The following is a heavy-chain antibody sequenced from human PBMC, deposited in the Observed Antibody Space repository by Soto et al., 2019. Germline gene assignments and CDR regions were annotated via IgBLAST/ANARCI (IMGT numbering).Heavy chain of an antibody. D-gene: IGHD6-6*01. CDR2: IYPGDSDT. CDR1: GYSFTSYW. J-gene: IGHJ6*02. CDR3: ARTSSVAARNHHGTDV. V-gene: IGHV5-51*01. Sequence: XESLKISCKGCGYSFTSYWIGWVRQMPGKGLEWMGIIYPGDSDTRYSPSFQGQVTISADKSISTAYLQWSSLKASDTAMYYCARTSSVAARNHHGTDVWSQGTTVTVSS.